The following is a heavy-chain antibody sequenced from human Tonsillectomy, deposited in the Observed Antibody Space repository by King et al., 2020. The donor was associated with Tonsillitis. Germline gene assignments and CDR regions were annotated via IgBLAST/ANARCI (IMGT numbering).Heavy chain of an antibody. CDR2: ISWNSGSI. CDR3: AKDIGGHGGYYSGMDV. D-gene: IGHD3-10*01. CDR1: GFTFDDYA. Sequence: VQLVESGGGLVQPHRSLRLSCAASGFTFDDYAMHWVRQAPGKGLEWVSGISWNSGSIGYADSVKGRFTISRDNAKNSLYLQMNSLRAEDTALYYCAKDIGGHGGYYSGMDVWGQGTTVTVSS. J-gene: IGHJ6*02. V-gene: IGHV3-9*01.